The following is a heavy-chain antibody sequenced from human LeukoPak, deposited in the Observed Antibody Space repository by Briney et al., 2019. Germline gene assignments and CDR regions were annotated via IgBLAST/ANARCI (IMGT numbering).Heavy chain of an antibody. Sequence: PGGSLRLSCADSGFTFSSYWMHWVRQAPGKGLVWVSRIKYDASSTSYADSVKGRFTISRDNAKNTLYLQMNSLRAEDTAVYYCARGATYAYYQDYWGQGTLVTVSS. CDR1: GFTFSSYW. CDR3: ARGATYAYYQDY. D-gene: IGHD1-26*01. V-gene: IGHV3-74*01. J-gene: IGHJ4*02. CDR2: IKYDASST.